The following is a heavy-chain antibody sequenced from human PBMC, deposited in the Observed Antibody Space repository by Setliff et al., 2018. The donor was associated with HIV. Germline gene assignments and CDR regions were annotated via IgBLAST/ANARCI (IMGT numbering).Heavy chain of an antibody. D-gene: IGHD3-22*01. CDR1: GYIFSDYY. J-gene: IGHJ4*02. V-gene: IGHV1-2*02. Sequence: ASVKVSCKAYGYIFSDYYIHWVRQAPGQGLEWMGWINPNSGDTKYSERFQGRVTMTRDTSMGAIFMELRSLTSADTAVYYCGREVVIAAIGSLDLWGQGTMVTVSS. CDR2: INPNSGDT. CDR3: GREVVIAAIGSLDL.